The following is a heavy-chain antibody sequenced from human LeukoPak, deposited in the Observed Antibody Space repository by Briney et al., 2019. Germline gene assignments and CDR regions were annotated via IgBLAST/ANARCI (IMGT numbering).Heavy chain of an antibody. CDR3: ARQDYNGLGSRYAFDI. V-gene: IGHV4-61*02. Sequence: SETLSLTCTVSGVPISIRSYYWRWIRQPAGKGLEWIGRIYTSGSTNYNPSLKSRVTISVDTSKNQFSLKLSSVTAADTAAYYCARQDYNGLGSRYAFDIWGQGTMVTVSS. J-gene: IGHJ3*02. CDR1: GVPISIRSYY. D-gene: IGHD3-10*01. CDR2: IYTSGST.